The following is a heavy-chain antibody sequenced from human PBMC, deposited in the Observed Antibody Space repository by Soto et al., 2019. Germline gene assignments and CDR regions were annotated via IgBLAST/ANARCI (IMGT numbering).Heavy chain of an antibody. D-gene: IGHD3-9*01. Sequence: SETLSLTCTVSGGSISSGGYYWSWIRQHPGKGLEWIGYIYYSGSTYYNPSLKSRVTISVDTSKNQFSLKLSSVTAADTAVYYCARAFSHYDILTGYGWDYYYYGMDVWGQGTTVTVS. V-gene: IGHV4-31*02. CDR2: IYYSGST. CDR3: ARAFSHYDILTGYGWDYYYYGMDV. CDR1: GGSISSGGYY. J-gene: IGHJ6*02.